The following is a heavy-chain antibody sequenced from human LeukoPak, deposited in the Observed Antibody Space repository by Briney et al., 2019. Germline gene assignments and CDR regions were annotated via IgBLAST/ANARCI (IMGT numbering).Heavy chain of an antibody. J-gene: IGHJ4*02. CDR3: ARDNYGSDY. CDR1: GFTFSNYA. V-gene: IGHV3-30-3*01. D-gene: IGHD3-10*01. CDR2: ISYDGSNK. Sequence: PGRSLRLSCAASGFTFSNYAMHWVRQAPGKGLEWVAVISYDGSNKYYADSVKGRFTISRDNSKNTLYLQVNSLRAEDTAVYYCARDNYGSDYWGQGTLDTVSS.